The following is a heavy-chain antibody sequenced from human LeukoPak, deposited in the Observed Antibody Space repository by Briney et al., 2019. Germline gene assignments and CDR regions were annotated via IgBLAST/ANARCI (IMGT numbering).Heavy chain of an antibody. CDR1: GFTVSSNY. V-gene: IGHV3-53*05. CDR3: ASAYQLPWYYFDY. Sequence: GGSLRLSCAGSGFTVSSNYMTWVRQAPGKGLEWLSVMYSGGNAYYAASVEGRFIISRDNSKNTLYLQMNSLRAEDTAVYYCASAYQLPWYYFDYWGQGTLVTVSS. D-gene: IGHD2-2*01. CDR2: MYSGGNA. J-gene: IGHJ4*02.